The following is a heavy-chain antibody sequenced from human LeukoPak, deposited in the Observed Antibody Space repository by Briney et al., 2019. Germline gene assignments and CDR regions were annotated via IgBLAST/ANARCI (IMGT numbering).Heavy chain of an antibody. CDR1: GYTFTSYG. Sequence: ASVKVSCKASGYTFTSYGISWARHAPGQGLEWMGWISAYNGNTNYAQKLQGRVTMTTDTSTSTAYMELRSLRSDDTAVYYCARDQDYYYYYYMDVWGKGTTVTVSS. CDR3: ARDQDYYYYYYMDV. J-gene: IGHJ6*03. V-gene: IGHV1-18*01. CDR2: ISAYNGNT.